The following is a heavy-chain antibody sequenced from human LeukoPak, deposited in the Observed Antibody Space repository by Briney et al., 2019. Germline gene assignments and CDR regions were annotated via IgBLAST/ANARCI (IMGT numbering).Heavy chain of an antibody. J-gene: IGHJ4*02. CDR1: GFTFSNYW. CDR3: ARVGGNWGSPFDS. CDR2: INGDGSST. Sequence: GGSLRLSCAASGFTFSNYWMHWVRQVPGKGLVWVALINGDGSSTSYADSVKGRFTISRNNAKTTLYLQMNSLSAEDPAVYYCARVGGNWGSPFDSWGQGTLVTVSS. V-gene: IGHV3-74*01. D-gene: IGHD7-27*01.